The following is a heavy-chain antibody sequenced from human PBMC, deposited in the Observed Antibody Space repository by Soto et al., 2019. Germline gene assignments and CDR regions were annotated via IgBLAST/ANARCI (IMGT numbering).Heavy chain of an antibody. CDR3: ARGFSVRGDFDV. V-gene: IGHV4-4*02. J-gene: IGHJ3*01. D-gene: IGHD3-10*02. CDR1: GGSISSSSW. CDR2: IYHAGSP. Sequence: HLQESGPGLVKPSGTLSLTCDVSGGSISSSSWWTWVRQSPGKCLEWIGEIYHAGSPNYNPSLQSRVSILADKSKHHLSLRLAALPAADTAIYYCARGFSVRGDFDVWGQGTTVTFSS.